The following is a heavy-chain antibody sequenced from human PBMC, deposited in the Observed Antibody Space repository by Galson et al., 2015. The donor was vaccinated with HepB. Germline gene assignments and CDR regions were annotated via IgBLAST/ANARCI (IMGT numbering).Heavy chain of an antibody. Sequence: SLRLSCAASGFTFSNYGMHWVRQAPGKGLEWISYISTSGSAIYYADSVKGRFTVSRDNAKNSLYLQMDSLRAEDTAVYYCSSLAYDAFDMWGQGTMVTVSS. CDR3: SSLAYDAFDM. V-gene: IGHV3-48*01. CDR2: ISTSGSAI. CDR1: GFTFSNYG. J-gene: IGHJ3*02.